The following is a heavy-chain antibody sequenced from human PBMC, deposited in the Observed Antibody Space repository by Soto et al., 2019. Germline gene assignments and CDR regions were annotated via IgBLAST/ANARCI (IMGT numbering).Heavy chain of an antibody. V-gene: IGHV3-13*01. CDR1: GFSCSDYD. CDR2: IGIAGDT. Sequence: DVQLVESGGTLVQPGGSLRLSCAASGFSCSDYDMHWVRQATGKGLEWVSGIGIAGDTYYTGSVKGRFTISRENAKNSLYLQMNSLRAGDTAVYYCARDRHGMDVWGQGTTVTVSS. J-gene: IGHJ6*02. CDR3: ARDRHGMDV.